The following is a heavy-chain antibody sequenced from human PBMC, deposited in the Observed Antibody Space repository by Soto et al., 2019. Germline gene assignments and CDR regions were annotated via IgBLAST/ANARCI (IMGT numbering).Heavy chain of an antibody. J-gene: IGHJ6*02. CDR3: ARANGRYYYDSSGPYGMDV. Sequence: SETLSLTRAACGGTVRISVGAGSRQPPGKGLEWIGYIYYSGSTNYNPSLKSRVTISVDTSKNQFSLKLSSVTAADTAVYYCARANGRYYYDSSGPYGMDVWGQGTTVTVSS. CDR1: GGTVRISV. CDR2: IYYSGST. V-gene: IGHV4-59*02. D-gene: IGHD3-22*01.